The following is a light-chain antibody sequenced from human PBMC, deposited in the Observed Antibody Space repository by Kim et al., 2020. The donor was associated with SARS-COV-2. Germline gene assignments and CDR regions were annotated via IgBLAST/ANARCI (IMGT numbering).Light chain of an antibody. J-gene: IGKJ4*01. CDR3: QQYDSFLFT. CDR2: DAS. Sequence: DIQMTQSPSSLSASVGDRVTITCQASQDISNYLNWYQQKPGKAPKVLIYDASKLETGVPSRFSGSGSGTDFTLTISSLQPEDIATYCCQQYDSFLFTFGGGTKVDIK. V-gene: IGKV1-33*01. CDR1: QDISNY.